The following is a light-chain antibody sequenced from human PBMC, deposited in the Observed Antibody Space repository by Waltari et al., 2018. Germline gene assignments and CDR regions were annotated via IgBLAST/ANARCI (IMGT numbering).Light chain of an antibody. J-gene: IGLJ2*01. CDR1: ALSKQF. Sequence: SYELTQPPSVSVSPGQTARITCSGDALSKQFGYWYQQKSGRAPVLMIYTDSGRPSGIPGRFSGSSSGTTVTLTISAVQPEDEAGYYCQSAHSNGSDVVFGGGTKLTVL. CDR2: TDS. V-gene: IGLV3-25*03. CDR3: QSAHSNGSDVV.